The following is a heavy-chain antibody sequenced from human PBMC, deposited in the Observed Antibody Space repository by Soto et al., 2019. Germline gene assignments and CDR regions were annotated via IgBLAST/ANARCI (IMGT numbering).Heavy chain of an antibody. J-gene: IGHJ4*02. V-gene: IGHV4-39*01. CDR3: ARPNTAMVLFDY. CDR1: GGSISSSSYY. D-gene: IGHD5-18*01. CDR2: IYYSGST. Sequence: QLQLQESGPGLVKPSETLSLTCTVSGGSISSSSYYWGWIRQPPGKGLEWIGSIYYSGSTYYNPSLKSRVTISVDTSKNQFSLKLSSVTAADTAVYYCARPNTAMVLFDYWGQGTLVTVSS.